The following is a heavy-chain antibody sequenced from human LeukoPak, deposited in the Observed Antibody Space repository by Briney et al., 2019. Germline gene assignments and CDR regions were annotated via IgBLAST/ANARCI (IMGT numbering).Heavy chain of an antibody. Sequence: GGSLRLSCAASGLTFSSYAMNWVRQASGKGLEWVSGITDNGRKTYYADSVKGRFSISRDNSKNTLYLQMSDLRAEDTAVYYCAKITVATTPNYWGQGALVTVSS. J-gene: IGHJ4*02. CDR3: AKITVATTPNY. CDR2: ITDNGRKT. V-gene: IGHV3-23*01. D-gene: IGHD3-10*01. CDR1: GLTFSSYA.